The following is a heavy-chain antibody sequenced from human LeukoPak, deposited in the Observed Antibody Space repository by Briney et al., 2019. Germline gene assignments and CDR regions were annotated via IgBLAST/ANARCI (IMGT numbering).Heavy chain of an antibody. Sequence: KPSETPSLTCTVSGGSISSYYWSWIRQPPGKGLEWIGSIYYSGSTYYNPSLKSRVTISVDTSKNQFSLKLSSVTAADTAVYYCARGPRWLQDYFNYWGQGTLVTVSS. D-gene: IGHD5-24*01. CDR2: IYYSGST. CDR3: ARGPRWLQDYFNY. CDR1: GGSISSYY. V-gene: IGHV4-59*12. J-gene: IGHJ4*02.